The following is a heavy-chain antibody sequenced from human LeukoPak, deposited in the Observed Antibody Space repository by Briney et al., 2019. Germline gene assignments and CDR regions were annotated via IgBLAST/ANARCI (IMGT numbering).Heavy chain of an antibody. V-gene: IGHV4-39*01. CDR2: IYYSGDT. CDR1: GGSVSGTNYY. J-gene: IGHJ4*02. D-gene: IGHD3/OR15-3a*01. CDR3: ARQTGSGLFILP. Sequence: SETLSLTCSVSGGSVSGTNYYWAWIRQPPEKGLEWIGSIYYSGDTYYNASLKSQVSISIDTSKNQFSLRLTSVTAADTAVYYCARQTGSGLFILPGGQGTLVTVSS.